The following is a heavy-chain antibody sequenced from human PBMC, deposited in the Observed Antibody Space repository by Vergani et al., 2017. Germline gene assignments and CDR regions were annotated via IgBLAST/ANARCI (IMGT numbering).Heavy chain of an antibody. Sequence: QVQLVQSGAEVKKPGSSVKVSCKASGGTFSSHAISWVRQAPGQGLEWMGGIIPIFGTANYAQKFQGRVTITADESTSTAYMELSSLRSEDTAVYYCARGTIAAPRGLETGAYFDYWGQGTLVTVSS. CDR1: GGTFSSHA. D-gene: IGHD6-6*01. CDR3: ARGTIAAPRGLETGAYFDY. CDR2: IIPIFGTA. V-gene: IGHV1-69*01. J-gene: IGHJ4*02.